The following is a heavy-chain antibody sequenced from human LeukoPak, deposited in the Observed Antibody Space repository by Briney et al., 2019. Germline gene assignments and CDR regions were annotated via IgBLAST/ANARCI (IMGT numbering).Heavy chain of an antibody. CDR1: GGSISTNNW. D-gene: IGHD3-22*01. CDR3: ARGGRGSAAVVAPRSFDI. CDR2: TYTGGNS. Sequence: ETLSLTCAVSGGSISTNNWWSWVRQPPGKGLEWVSVTYTGGNSYYADSVKGRFIISRDISKNTLYLQMNSLRAEDSALYYCARGGRGSAAVVAPRSFDIWGQGTMVTVSS. V-gene: IGHV3-53*01. J-gene: IGHJ3*02.